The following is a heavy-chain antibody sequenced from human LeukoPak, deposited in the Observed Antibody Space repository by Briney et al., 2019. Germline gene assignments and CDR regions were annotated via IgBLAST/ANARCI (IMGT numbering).Heavy chain of an antibody. Sequence: SETLYLTCTVSGGSISSSSYYWGWIRQPPGKGLEWIGEINRSGSTNYNPSLKSRVTISVDTSKNQFSLKLSSVTAADTAVYYCARGLSAIVYWGQGTLVTVSS. J-gene: IGHJ4*02. D-gene: IGHD2-15*01. CDR1: GGSISSSSYY. CDR3: ARGLSAIVY. CDR2: INRSGST. V-gene: IGHV4-39*07.